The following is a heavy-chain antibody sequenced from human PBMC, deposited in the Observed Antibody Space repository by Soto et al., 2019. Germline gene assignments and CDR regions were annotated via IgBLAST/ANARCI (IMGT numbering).Heavy chain of an antibody. Sequence: GGSLRLSCAASGFTFSDHYMTWIRQAPGKGLEWVSYISSDAATIYYTDSVKGRFTVSRDNAKNSVYLKMNSLRAEDTAVYYCAGDPYYYASDYWGQGTLVTVSS. J-gene: IGHJ4*02. CDR1: GFTFSDHY. CDR3: AGDPYYYASDY. V-gene: IGHV3-11*01. D-gene: IGHD3-10*01. CDR2: ISSDAATI.